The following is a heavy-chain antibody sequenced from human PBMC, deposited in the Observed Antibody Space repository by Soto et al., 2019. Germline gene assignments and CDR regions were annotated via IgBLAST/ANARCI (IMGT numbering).Heavy chain of an antibody. J-gene: IGHJ4*02. D-gene: IGHD4-17*01. CDR3: TKVTYGDLTSYYFDY. Sequence: PGGSLRLSCTASGFTFGDYAMSWFRQAPGKGLEWVGFIRSKAYGGTTEYAASVKGRFTISRDDSKSIAYLQMNSLKTEDTAVYYCTKVTYGDLTSYYFDYWGQGTLVTVSS. CDR2: IRSKAYGGTT. V-gene: IGHV3-49*03. CDR1: GFTFGDYA.